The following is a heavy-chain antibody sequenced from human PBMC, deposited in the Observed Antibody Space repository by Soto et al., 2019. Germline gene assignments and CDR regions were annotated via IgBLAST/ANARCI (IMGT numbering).Heavy chain of an antibody. D-gene: IGHD7-27*01. J-gene: IGHJ5*01. CDR3: ARGRYCLTGRCFPNWFDS. CDR2: IYKSATT. V-gene: IGHV4-30-4*01. Sequence: SETLSLTCSVSGDSISNLDYFWAWIRQPPGQALEYIGYIYKSATTYYNPSFESRVAISVDTSKSQFSLNVTSVTAADTAVYFCARGRYCLTGRCFPNWFDSWGQGAMVTVSS. CDR1: GDSISNLDYF.